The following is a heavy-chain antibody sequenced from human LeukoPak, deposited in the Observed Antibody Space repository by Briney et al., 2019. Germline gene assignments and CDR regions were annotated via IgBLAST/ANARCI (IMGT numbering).Heavy chain of an antibody. Sequence: SETLSLTCSVSGGSINNYYWSWIRQPAGRGLGWVGRAYSTGSTDYNPSLKGRVTLSVDTSKNQFSLKLSTVTAADTAVYYCARHSGWGSGGPLDYWGQGTLVTVSS. CDR1: GGSINNYY. J-gene: IGHJ4*02. D-gene: IGHD7-27*01. CDR2: AYSTGST. CDR3: ARHSGWGSGGPLDY. V-gene: IGHV4-4*07.